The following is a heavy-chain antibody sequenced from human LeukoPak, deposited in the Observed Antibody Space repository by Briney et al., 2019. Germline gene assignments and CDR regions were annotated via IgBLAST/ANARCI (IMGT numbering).Heavy chain of an antibody. CDR3: ARDLTMMSAFDI. J-gene: IGHJ3*02. CDR2: ISCSGSTI. Sequence: GGSLRLSCAASGSTFSDYYMSWIRQAPGKGLEWVSYISCSGSTIYYADSVKGRFTISRDNAKNSLYLQMNSLRAEDTAVYYCARDLTMMSAFDIWGQGTMVTVSS. CDR1: GSTFSDYY. D-gene: IGHD3-22*01. V-gene: IGHV3-11*01.